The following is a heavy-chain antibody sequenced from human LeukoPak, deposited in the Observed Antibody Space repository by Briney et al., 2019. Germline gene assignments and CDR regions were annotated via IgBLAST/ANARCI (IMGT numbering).Heavy chain of an antibody. J-gene: IGHJ3*02. Sequence: SVKVSCKASKGTFSSYAISWVRQAPGQGLEWMGGIIPIFGTANYAQKFQGRVTITADESTSAAYMELSSLRSEDTAVYYCARGSPGIVGADDAFDIWGQGTMVTVSS. CDR3: ARGSPGIVGADDAFDI. V-gene: IGHV1-69*01. CDR1: KGTFSSYA. CDR2: IIPIFGTA. D-gene: IGHD1-26*01.